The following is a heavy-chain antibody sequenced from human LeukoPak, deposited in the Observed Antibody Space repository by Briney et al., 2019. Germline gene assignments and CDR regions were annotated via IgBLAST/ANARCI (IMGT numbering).Heavy chain of an antibody. Sequence: PGGSLRLSCAASGFTFSSYGMHWVRQAPGKGLEWVAVRWYDGSNKYYADSVKGRFTISRDNSKNTLYLQMNSLRAEDTAVYYCAKDLFPDTATLSWFDPWGQGTLVTVSS. V-gene: IGHV3-33*06. CDR1: GFTFSSYG. CDR3: AKDLFPDTATLSWFDP. CDR2: RWYDGSNK. J-gene: IGHJ5*02.